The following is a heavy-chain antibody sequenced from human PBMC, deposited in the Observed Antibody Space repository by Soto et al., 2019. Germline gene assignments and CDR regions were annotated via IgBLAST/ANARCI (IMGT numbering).Heavy chain of an antibody. CDR3: ARVDPMIVVAGAPSYGMDV. D-gene: IGHD3-22*01. CDR1: GGSISSSNW. V-gene: IGHV4-4*02. Sequence: QVQLQESGPGLVKPSGTLSLTCAVSGGSISSSNWWSWVRQPPGKGLEWIGEIYHSGSTNYNPSLKSRVTISVDKSKNQFSLKLSSVAAADTAVYYCARVDPMIVVAGAPSYGMDVWGQGTTVTVSS. J-gene: IGHJ6*02. CDR2: IYHSGST.